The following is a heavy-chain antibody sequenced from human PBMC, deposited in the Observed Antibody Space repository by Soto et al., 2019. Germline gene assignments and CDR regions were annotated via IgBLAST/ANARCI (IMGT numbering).Heavy chain of an antibody. D-gene: IGHD3-10*01. CDR2: ISGSGGST. J-gene: IGHJ6*02. CDR3: AVYGVRYGMDV. Sequence: GGSLRLSCAASVCTFSSYAMSCVRQAPGKWLEWVSAISGSGGSTYYADSVKGRFTISRDNSKNTLYLQMNSLRAEDTAVYYCAVYGVRYGMDVWGQGTTVNLSS. V-gene: IGHV3-23*01. CDR1: VCTFSSYA.